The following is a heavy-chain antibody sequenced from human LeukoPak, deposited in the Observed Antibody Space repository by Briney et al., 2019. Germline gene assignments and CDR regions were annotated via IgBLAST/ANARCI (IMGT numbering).Heavy chain of an antibody. D-gene: IGHD5-24*01. Sequence: PSETLSLTCTVSGDSISSSRFYWAGIPQPPGKGLEYIGSVFYSGSTYYNPSLRSRVTFSVDTSKNQFSPKLTSVAAADTAVYYCARLDKRGHNTFDIWGQGTMVTVSS. V-gene: IGHV4-39*01. CDR2: VFYSGST. CDR1: GDSISSSRFY. J-gene: IGHJ3*02. CDR3: ARLDKRGHNTFDI.